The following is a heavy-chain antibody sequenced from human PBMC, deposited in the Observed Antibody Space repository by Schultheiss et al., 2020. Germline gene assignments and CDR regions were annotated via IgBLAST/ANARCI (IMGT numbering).Heavy chain of an antibody. D-gene: IGHD2-2*01. CDR3: TTLVVPAATIFGSFDY. V-gene: IGHV4-31*09. J-gene: IGHJ4*02. Sequence: SQTLSLTCTVSGGSISSGGYYWSWIRQHPGKGLEWIGYIYHSGSTYYNPSLKSRVTISVDKSKNQFSLKLSSVTAADTAVYYCTTLVVPAATIFGSFDYWGQGTLVTVSS. CDR2: IYHSGST. CDR1: GGSISSGGYY.